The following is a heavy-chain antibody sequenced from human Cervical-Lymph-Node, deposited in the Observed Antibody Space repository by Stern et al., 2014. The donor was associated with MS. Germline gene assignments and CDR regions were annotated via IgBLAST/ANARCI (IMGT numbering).Heavy chain of an antibody. CDR3: ARQRYFDY. J-gene: IGHJ4*02. CDR1: GYTFTSYW. V-gene: IGHV5-51*01. CDR2: MFPGGSDI. Sequence: MQLVQSGPEVKRPGESLKISCQASGYTFTSYWIGWVRQMPGNGLEWIASMFPGGSDIRCSPSFQGQAAISADKSSSTAYLQWNNLKASDTAIYYCARQRYFDYWGQGTLVTVSS.